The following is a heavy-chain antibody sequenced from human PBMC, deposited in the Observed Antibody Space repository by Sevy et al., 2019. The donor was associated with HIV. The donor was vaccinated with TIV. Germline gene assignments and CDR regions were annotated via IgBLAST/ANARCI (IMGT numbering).Heavy chain of an antibody. CDR1: GFMFSVYT. D-gene: IGHD3-10*01. J-gene: IGHJ4*02. Sequence: GGSLRLSCAASGFMFSVYTMHWVRQAPGKGLEWMAIISYDGVSQYYADSVKGLFTISRDNSQTTRYLQMNSVRTNDSDVYYSAREPNSSMATYDFDSWGQGTLVTVSS. V-gene: IGHV3-30*04. CDR3: AREPNSSMATYDFDS. CDR2: ISYDGVSQ.